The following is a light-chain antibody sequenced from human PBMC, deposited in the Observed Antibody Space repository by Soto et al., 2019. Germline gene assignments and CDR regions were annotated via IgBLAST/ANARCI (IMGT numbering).Light chain of an antibody. CDR2: DVT. V-gene: IGLV2-14*01. CDR3: AAWDDSLSGVV. CDR1: SSDVGGYNF. Sequence: QSVLTQPASVSGSPGQSITISCTGTSSDVGGYNFVSWYQQHPGKAPKLMIYDVTHRPSGVSNRFSGSKSGNTASLTISGLQAEDEADYYCAAWDDSLSGVVFGGGTKVTVL. J-gene: IGLJ2*01.